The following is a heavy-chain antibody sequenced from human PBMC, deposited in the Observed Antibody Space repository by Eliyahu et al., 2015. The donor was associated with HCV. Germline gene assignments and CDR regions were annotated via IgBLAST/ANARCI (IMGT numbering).Heavy chain of an antibody. V-gene: IGHV4-59*01. D-gene: IGHD6-19*01. CDR3: SSGGGGIAVAGTGGWFDP. CDR2: IHYSGST. CDR1: GGSITTYY. Sequence: QVQLQESGPGLVKPSETLSLTCTVXGGSITTYYWSWIRQPPGKGLEWIGYIHYSGSTNYNPSLKSRVTMSLDTSKNQFSLKLTSLSAADTAIYYCSSGGGGIAVAGTGGWFDPWGQGTLVTVSS. J-gene: IGHJ5*02.